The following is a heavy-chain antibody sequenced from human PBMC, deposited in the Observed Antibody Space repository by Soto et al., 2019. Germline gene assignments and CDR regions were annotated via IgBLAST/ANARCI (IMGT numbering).Heavy chain of an antibody. V-gene: IGHV4-59*01. J-gene: IGHJ6*02. CDR2: TYNTGST. CDR1: RGSISGYY. D-gene: IGHD2-21*02. Sequence: LSLTCTVSRGSISGYYWSWVRQPLGKGLEWIGFTYNTGSTIYNPSLESRVTISVDTSKNQFSLKLNSVTAADTAVYYCARDLWGYCGTDCYPLDVWGPGTTVTVSS. CDR3: ARDLWGYCGTDCYPLDV.